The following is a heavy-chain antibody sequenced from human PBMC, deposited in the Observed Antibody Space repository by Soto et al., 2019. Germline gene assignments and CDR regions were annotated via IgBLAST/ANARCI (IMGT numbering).Heavy chain of an antibody. V-gene: IGHV3-15*01. CDR3: TTDRQGYYGMDV. J-gene: IGHJ6*02. Sequence: GGSLRLSCAASGFTFSNAWMSWVRQAPGKGLEWVGRIKSKTDGGTTDYAAPVKGRFTISRDDSKNTLYLQMNSLKTEDTAVYYCTTDRQGYYGMDVWGQGTTVTVSS. CDR1: GFTFSNAW. CDR2: IKSKTDGGTT.